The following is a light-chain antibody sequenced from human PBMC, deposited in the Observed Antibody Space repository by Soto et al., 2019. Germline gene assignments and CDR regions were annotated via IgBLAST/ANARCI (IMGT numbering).Light chain of an antibody. CDR2: DVT. V-gene: IGLV2-11*01. CDR1: SSDVGGYNY. CDR3: FSFTTTSTHV. Sequence: QSVLTQPRSVSGSPGQSVTISCTGTSSDVGGYNYVSWYQQHPGKAPKLMIYDVTERPSGVPDRFSGSKSGNTASLTISGLQAEDEAEYFCFSFTTTSTHVFGTGTKVTVL. J-gene: IGLJ1*01.